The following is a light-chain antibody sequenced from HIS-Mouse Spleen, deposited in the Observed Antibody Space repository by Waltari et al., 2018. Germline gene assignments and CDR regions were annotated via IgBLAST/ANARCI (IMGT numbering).Light chain of an antibody. V-gene: IGLV3-21*03. J-gene: IGLJ2*01. CDR1: NIGSKS. Sequence: SYVLTQPPSVSVAPGKTARITCGGNNIGSKSVHWYQQKPGQAPVLVVYDGSDRPSGSPERWAGSKSWNTATLTISRVEAGEEADYYCQVWDSSSDHVVFGGGTKLTVL. CDR3: QVWDSSSDHVV. CDR2: DGS.